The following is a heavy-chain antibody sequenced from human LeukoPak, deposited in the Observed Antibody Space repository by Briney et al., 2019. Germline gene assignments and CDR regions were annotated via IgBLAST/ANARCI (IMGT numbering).Heavy chain of an antibody. CDR1: GYIFTTYW. CDR3: ARVLRGYSGYPSRFDY. CDR2: IYPGNSDT. V-gene: IGHV5-51*01. D-gene: IGHD5-12*01. J-gene: IGHJ4*02. Sequence: RGESLKISCRGSGYIFTTYWIGWVRQMPGKGLEWMGLIYPGNSDTRYSPSFQGQVTISADKSISTAYLQWSSLKASDTAMYYCARVLRGYSGYPSRFDYWGQGTLVTVSS.